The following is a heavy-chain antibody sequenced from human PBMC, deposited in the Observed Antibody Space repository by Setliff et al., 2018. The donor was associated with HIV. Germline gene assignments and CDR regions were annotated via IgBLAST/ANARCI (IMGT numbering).Heavy chain of an antibody. Sequence: PGGSLRLSCAASGFTVSRDYMIWVRQAPGKGLEWVSVIFTGDSTYYYTDSVKGRFTISRDNSKNTLYLQMNSLRAEDTAVYYCARGNYYDSPGAFDIWGQGTVVTV. CDR3: ARGNYYDSPGAFDI. V-gene: IGHV3-53*01. CDR2: IFTGDST. J-gene: IGHJ3*02. CDR1: GFTVSRDY. D-gene: IGHD3-22*01.